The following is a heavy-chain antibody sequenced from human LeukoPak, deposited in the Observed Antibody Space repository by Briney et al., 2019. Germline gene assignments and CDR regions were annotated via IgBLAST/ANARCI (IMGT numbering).Heavy chain of an antibody. Sequence: PGGSLKLSCTAPGSTFGDYPMSWVRQAPGKGLEWLGFIRSKAYGGTTEYAASVKGRFTISRDDSKSIAYLQMNSLKTEDTAVYYCTRVGEDSRYVYFDYWGQGTPVTVSP. CDR2: IRSKAYGGTT. J-gene: IGHJ4*02. CDR3: TRVGEDSRYVYFDY. CDR1: GSTFGDYP. V-gene: IGHV3-49*04. D-gene: IGHD6-13*01.